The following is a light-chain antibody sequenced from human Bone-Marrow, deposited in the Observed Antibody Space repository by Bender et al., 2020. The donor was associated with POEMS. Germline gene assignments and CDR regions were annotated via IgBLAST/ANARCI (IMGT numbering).Light chain of an antibody. CDR2: EVS. Sequence: QSALTQPPSASGSPGQSVTISCTGTSSDVGGYNYVSWYQHHPGKAPKMMIYEVSKRPSGVPDRFSGSKSGNTASLTVSGLQADDEADYYCSSYTSTNSVIFGGGTRLTVL. J-gene: IGLJ2*01. CDR1: SSDVGGYNY. V-gene: IGLV2-8*01. CDR3: SSYTSTNSVI.